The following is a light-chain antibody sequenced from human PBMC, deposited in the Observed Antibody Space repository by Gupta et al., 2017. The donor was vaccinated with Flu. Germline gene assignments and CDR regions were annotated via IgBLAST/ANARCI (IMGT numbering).Light chain of an antibody. J-gene: IGKJ2*01. CDR1: QSVLYSSNNKNY. CDR3: QQEDSTPNM. V-gene: IGKV4-1*01. CDR2: WAS. Sequence: DIVMTQSPDSLAVSLGERATINCKSSQSVLYSSNNKNYLAWYQQKPGQPPKLLIYWASTRESGVPDRFSGSGSGTDFTLTISSLQAEDVAVYYCQQEDSTPNMFGQGTKLEIK.